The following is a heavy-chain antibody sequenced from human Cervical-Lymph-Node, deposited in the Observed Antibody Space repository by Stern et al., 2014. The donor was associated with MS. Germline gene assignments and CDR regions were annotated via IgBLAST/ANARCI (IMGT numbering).Heavy chain of an antibody. CDR1: GHPLSELA. CDR2: YYTEYGET. J-gene: IGHJ4*02. Sequence: QVQLVQSGAEVKKPGASVTVSCNVAGHPLSELAMHWPRQLPTRGFGWMGQYYTEYGETVSAKQFQGRLSMTDDTSTGIAYMTLTALRSEDTAVYYCAPDRGVKWGPGTLVTVSS. V-gene: IGHV1-24*01. D-gene: IGHD3-10*01. CDR3: APDRGVK.